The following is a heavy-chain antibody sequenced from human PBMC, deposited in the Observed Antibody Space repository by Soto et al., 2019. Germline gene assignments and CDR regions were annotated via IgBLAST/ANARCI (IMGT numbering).Heavy chain of an antibody. J-gene: IGHJ4*02. CDR2: IDWDDDR. Sequence: ESGPTLVNPTQTLTLTCTFSGFSLSTSGMCVTWVRQPPGKALEWLARIDWDDDRYYNTSLKTRLTISKDTSKNQVVLTMTNMDPVDTATYYCARMRSPAVAGYWAFGLDYWGPGTLVTVSS. D-gene: IGHD6-19*01. V-gene: IGHV2-70*11. CDR1: GFSLSTSGMC. CDR3: ARMRSPAVAGYWAFGLDY.